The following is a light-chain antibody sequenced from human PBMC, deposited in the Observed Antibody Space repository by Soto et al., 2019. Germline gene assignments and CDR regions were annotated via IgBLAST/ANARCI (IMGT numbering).Light chain of an antibody. CDR3: QSYDSSLSAYV. CDR2: GNT. Sequence: QYVLTQPPSVSGAPGQRVTISCTGSSSNIGAGYDVHWYQQLPGTAPKLLIYGNTNRPSGVPDRFSGSESGTSASLAITGLQAEDEADYFCQSYDSSLSAYVFGTGTKVTVL. J-gene: IGLJ1*01. CDR1: SSNIGAGYD. V-gene: IGLV1-40*01.